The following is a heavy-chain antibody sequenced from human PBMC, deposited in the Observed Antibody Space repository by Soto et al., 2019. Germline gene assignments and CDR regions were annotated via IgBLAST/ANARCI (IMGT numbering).Heavy chain of an antibody. Sequence: QVQLQESGPALVKPSQTLSLTCTVSGGSISSGGYYWSGIRQHPGKGLEWIGYIYYSGSTYYNPSLKSRVTIAVDTSKSHFSLKLSSVTAADTAVYYCARGRSVAQGLDYWGQGALVTASS. CDR2: IYYSGST. CDR1: GGSISSGGYY. J-gene: IGHJ4*02. CDR3: ARGRSVAQGLDY. V-gene: IGHV4-31*03.